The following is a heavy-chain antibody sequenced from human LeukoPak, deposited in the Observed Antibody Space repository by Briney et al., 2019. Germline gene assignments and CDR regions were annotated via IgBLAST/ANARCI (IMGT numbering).Heavy chain of an antibody. CDR1: GGSFSGYY. D-gene: IGHD3-10*01. J-gene: IGHJ4*02. V-gene: IGHV4-34*01. Sequence: SETLPLTCAVYGGSFSGYYWSWIRQPPGKGLEWIGEINHSGSTNYNPSLKSRVTISVDTSKNQFSLKLSSVTAADTAVYYCARASAMVRVKDYWGQGTLVTVSS. CDR3: ARASAMVRVKDY. CDR2: INHSGST.